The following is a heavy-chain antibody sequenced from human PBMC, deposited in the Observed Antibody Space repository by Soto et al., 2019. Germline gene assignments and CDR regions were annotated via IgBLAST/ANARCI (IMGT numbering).Heavy chain of an antibody. J-gene: IGHJ6*03. Sequence: EVQLVESGGGLVQPGGSLRLSCAASGFTFSSYWMSWVRQAPGKGLEWVANIKQDGSEKYYVDSVKGRFTISRDNAKNSLYLQMNSLRAEDTAVYYCARGITIFGVVITYYYYYMAVWGKGTTVTVSS. V-gene: IGHV3-7*01. CDR3: ARGITIFGVVITYYYYYMAV. D-gene: IGHD3-3*01. CDR2: IKQDGSEK. CDR1: GFTFSSYW.